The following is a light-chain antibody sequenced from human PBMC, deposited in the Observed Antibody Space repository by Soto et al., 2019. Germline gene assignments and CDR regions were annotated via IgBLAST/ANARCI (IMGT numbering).Light chain of an antibody. CDR3: QQYNNWPRT. J-gene: IGKJ1*01. V-gene: IGKV3-15*01. Sequence: EIVMTQSPATLSVSPGERATLSCRASQSISSNLAWYQQKPGQAPRLFIYDAATRATGIPARFSGSGSGTEFTLTISSLQSEDFAVYYCQQYNNWPRTFGQGTKVEIK. CDR1: QSISSN. CDR2: DAA.